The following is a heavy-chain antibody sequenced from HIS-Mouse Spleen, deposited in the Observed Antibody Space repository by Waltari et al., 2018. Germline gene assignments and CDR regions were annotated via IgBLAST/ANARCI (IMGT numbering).Heavy chain of an antibody. D-gene: IGHD3-3*01. CDR3: ARDRSITIFGVVTY. CDR2: IKQDGSEK. Sequence: SCAASGFTFSSYWMSWVRQAPGKGLEWVANIKQDGSEKYYVDSVKGRFTISRDNAKNSLYLQMNSLRAEDTAVYYCARDRSITIFGVVTYWGQGTLVTVSS. V-gene: IGHV3-7*01. CDR1: GFTFSSYW. J-gene: IGHJ4*02.